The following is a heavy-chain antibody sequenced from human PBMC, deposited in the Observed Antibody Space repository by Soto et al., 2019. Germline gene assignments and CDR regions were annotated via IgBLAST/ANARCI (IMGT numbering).Heavy chain of an antibody. CDR3: ATQGRSVDRTGRYPNCHDP. CDR1: CGSISRSTYY. Sequence: ETLALTCTVYCGSISRSTYYWAGIRQPPGKGLEWIGSMYYGGSIYYNPSLKSRVTISADTSKNQFSLKLNSVTAADTAVYYSATQGRSVDRTGRYPNCHDPSGKGTPFTVSS. CDR2: MYYGGSI. D-gene: IGHD7-27*01. V-gene: IGHV4-39*01. J-gene: IGHJ5*02.